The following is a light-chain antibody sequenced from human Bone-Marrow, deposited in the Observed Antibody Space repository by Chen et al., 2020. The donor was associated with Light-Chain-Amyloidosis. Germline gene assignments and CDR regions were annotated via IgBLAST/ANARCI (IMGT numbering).Light chain of an antibody. Sequence: DIQLTQSPSSLSASVGDRVTITCRASQGIRNEVGGYQQKLGKAPKRLIYAATNLQSGVPSRFTGSGSGTEFTLTISSLQAEDFATYYCLQHSRYPYTFGQGTKLEIK. CDR2: AAT. V-gene: IGKV1-17*01. CDR1: QGIRNE. J-gene: IGKJ2*01. CDR3: LQHSRYPYT.